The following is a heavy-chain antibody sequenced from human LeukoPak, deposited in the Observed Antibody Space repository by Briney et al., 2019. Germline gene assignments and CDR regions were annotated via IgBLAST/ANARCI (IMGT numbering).Heavy chain of an antibody. D-gene: IGHD4/OR15-4a*01. J-gene: IGHJ4*02. V-gene: IGHV3-53*01. Sequence: PGGSLRLSYAASGFTVSTNYMSWVRQAPGKGLEWVSVIYSGGSTYYTDSVKGRFTISRDISKNTVYLQMNSLRAEDTAVYYCARRAGAYSHPYDYWGQGTLVTVSS. CDR1: GFTVSTNY. CDR2: IYSGGST. CDR3: ARRAGAYSHPYDY.